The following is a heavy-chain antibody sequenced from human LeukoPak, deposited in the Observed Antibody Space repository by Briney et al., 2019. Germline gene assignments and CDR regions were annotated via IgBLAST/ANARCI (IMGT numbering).Heavy chain of an antibody. CDR2: ISSSSSYI. V-gene: IGHV3-21*01. CDR3: AREGLWVGPDSGKTRHPYWEI. Sequence: GGSLRLSCAASGFMFRSYSMNWVRQAPGKGLEWVSSISSSSSYIFYADSVKGRFTISRDNAKNSLNLQMSSLRAEDTAVYYCAREGLWVGPDSGKTRHPYWEIWGQGTMVTVSS. CDR1: GFMFRSYS. J-gene: IGHJ3*02. D-gene: IGHD2-21*01.